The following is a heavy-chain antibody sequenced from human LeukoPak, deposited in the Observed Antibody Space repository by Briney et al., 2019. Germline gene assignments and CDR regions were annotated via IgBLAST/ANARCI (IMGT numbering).Heavy chain of an antibody. Sequence: ASVKVSCKVSGYTLTELSMHWVRQAPGKGLEWMGGFDPEDGETIYAQKFQGRVTMTEDTSTDTAYMELSSLRSEDTAVYYCATGFRHGSSHAFDIWGQGTMVTVSS. D-gene: IGHD5-24*01. CDR1: GYTLTELS. V-gene: IGHV1-24*01. J-gene: IGHJ3*02. CDR3: ATGFRHGSSHAFDI. CDR2: FDPEDGET.